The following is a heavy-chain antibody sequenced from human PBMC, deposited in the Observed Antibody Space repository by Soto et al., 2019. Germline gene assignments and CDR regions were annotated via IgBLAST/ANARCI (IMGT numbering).Heavy chain of an antibody. Sequence: GGSLRLSCAASGFTFSDYYMSWIRQAPGKGLEWVSYISSSSSYTNYADSVKGRFTISRDNAKNSLYLQMNSLRAEDTAVYYCARRGMDSSSWYAFDIWGQGTMVTVSS. CDR1: GFTFSDYY. CDR3: ARRGMDSSSWYAFDI. CDR2: ISSSSSYT. D-gene: IGHD6-13*01. V-gene: IGHV3-11*03. J-gene: IGHJ3*02.